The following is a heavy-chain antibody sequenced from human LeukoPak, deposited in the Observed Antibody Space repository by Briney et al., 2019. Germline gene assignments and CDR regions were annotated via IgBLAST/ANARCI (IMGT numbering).Heavy chain of an antibody. Sequence: GSLRLSCAASGFTFSSYAMSWVRQAPGKGLEWVSAISGSGGSTYYADSVKGRFTISRDNSKNTLYLQMNSLRAEDTAVYYCAKESFEWLVEASGQDWFDPWGQGTLVTVSS. CDR3: AKESFEWLVEASGQDWFDP. V-gene: IGHV3-23*01. CDR2: ISGSGGST. D-gene: IGHD6-19*01. J-gene: IGHJ5*02. CDR1: GFTFSSYA.